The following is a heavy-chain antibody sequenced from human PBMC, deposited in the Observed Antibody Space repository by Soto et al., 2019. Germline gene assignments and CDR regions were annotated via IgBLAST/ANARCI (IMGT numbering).Heavy chain of an antibody. Sequence: VVSRRLSGAVSGFTFSGYWMHWVRQSPGKGLVWVSRINSDGTTTAYADSVKGRFTISRDNSKNTLYLQMSSLRAEDTAVYYCTHCSGESCHGGYFGMDVWGQGTTVTVSS. V-gene: IGHV3-74*01. D-gene: IGHD2-15*01. CDR1: GFTFSGYW. J-gene: IGHJ6*02. CDR3: THCSGESCHGGYFGMDV. CDR2: INSDGTTT.